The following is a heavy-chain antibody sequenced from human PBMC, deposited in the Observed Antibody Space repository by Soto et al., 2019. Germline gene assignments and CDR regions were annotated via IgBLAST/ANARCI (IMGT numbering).Heavy chain of an antibody. CDR1: RFTFSSYA. J-gene: IGHJ4*02. CDR2: ISGGGNDA. D-gene: IGHD3-3*02. CDR3: ARSLFLASTDTEPFDY. V-gene: IGHV3-23*01. Sequence: EVQLLESGGGLVQPGGSLVLSCAASRFTFSSYAMSWVRQAPGKGLERVSYISGGGNDAYYADSVKGRFTISRDNSQNALYLHMSSPRGGDTAVYYCARSLFLASTDTEPFDYWGQGALVTVSS.